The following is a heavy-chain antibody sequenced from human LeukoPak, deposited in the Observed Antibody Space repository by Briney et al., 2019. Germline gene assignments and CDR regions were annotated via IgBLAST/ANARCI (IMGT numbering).Heavy chain of an antibody. J-gene: IGHJ6*03. CDR1: GYTFTDFH. CDR3: ARGHGSYYYYMDV. Sequence: ASVKVSCKASGYTFTDFHMLWVRQAPGQGLEWLGWINPNSGGTGYAQKFQGRVTMTRDTSTSTAYMELSRLRSDDTAVYHCARGHGSYYYYMDVWGKGTTVTVSS. V-gene: IGHV1-2*02. CDR2: INPNSGGT. D-gene: IGHD3-10*01.